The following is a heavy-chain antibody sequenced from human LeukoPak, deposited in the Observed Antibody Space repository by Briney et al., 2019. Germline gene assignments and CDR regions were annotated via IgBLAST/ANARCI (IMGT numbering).Heavy chain of an antibody. CDR2: IYSTGST. CDR3: ARQIASAGTAGFDF. V-gene: IGHV4-4*07. J-gene: IGHJ4*02. Sequence: SETLSLACTVSGGSISSYYWSWIRQPAGKGLEWIGRIYSTGSTNYNPSLKSRVTMSVDTSKNQFSLRLRSVTAADTAVYYCARQIASAGTAGFDFWGQGALVTVSS. CDR1: GGSISSYY. D-gene: IGHD6-13*01.